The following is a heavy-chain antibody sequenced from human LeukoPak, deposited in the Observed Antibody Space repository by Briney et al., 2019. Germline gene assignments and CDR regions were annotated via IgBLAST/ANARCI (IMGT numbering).Heavy chain of an antibody. J-gene: IGHJ6*02. CDR1: GFTFSSYS. CDR2: ISSSSSYI. V-gene: IGHV3-21*01. CDR3: ARDIKMEWELLDYYYGMDV. D-gene: IGHD1-26*01. Sequence: GGSLRLSCAASGFTFSSYSMNWVRQAPGKGLEWVSSISSSSSYIYYADSVKGRFTISRDNAKNSLYLQMNSLRAEDTAVYYCARDIKMEWELLDYYYGMDVWGQGTTVTVSS.